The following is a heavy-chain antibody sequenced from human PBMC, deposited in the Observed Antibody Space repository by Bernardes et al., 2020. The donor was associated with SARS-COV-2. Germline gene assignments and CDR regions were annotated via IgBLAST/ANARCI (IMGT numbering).Heavy chain of an antibody. V-gene: IGHV3-23*01. CDR3: AKASSGPLSAFDI. Sequence: GGLPRPPLAASGFTVSNAAMGWVRPAPRKGLAWLPVFSGSGGGTYYADSVKGRFTISRDNSKNTLYLQMNSLRADDTAVYYCAKASSGPLSAFDIWGQGTMVTVSS. J-gene: IGHJ3*02. CDR2: FSGSGGGT. CDR1: GFTVSNAA. D-gene: IGHD6-19*01.